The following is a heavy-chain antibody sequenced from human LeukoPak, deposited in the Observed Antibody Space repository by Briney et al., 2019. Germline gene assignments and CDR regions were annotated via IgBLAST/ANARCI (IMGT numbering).Heavy chain of an antibody. Sequence: SVEVSCKASGGTFSSYAISWVRQAPGQGLEWMGGIIPIFGTANYAQKFQGRVTITADESTSTAYMELSSLRSEDTAVYYCARDEKPSSGSPTLPNDAFDIWGQGTMVTVSS. CDR2: IIPIFGTA. D-gene: IGHD6-25*01. CDR1: GGTFSSYA. CDR3: ARDEKPSSGSPTLPNDAFDI. V-gene: IGHV1-69*13. J-gene: IGHJ3*02.